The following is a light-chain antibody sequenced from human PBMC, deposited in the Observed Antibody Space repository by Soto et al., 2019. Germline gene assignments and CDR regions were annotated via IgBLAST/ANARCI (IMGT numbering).Light chain of an antibody. CDR3: LSFNTTSTHV. CDR2: EVN. J-gene: IGLJ1*01. V-gene: IGLV2-14*01. Sequence: QSALTQPASLSGSPGQSITISCTGTSSDIGAYDYVSWFQQHPGKAPKLMISEVNNRPSGVSNRFSGSKSGNTAYLTISGLQVEHEAEYFRLSFNTTSTHVFGTGTKVTVL. CDR1: SSDIGAYDY.